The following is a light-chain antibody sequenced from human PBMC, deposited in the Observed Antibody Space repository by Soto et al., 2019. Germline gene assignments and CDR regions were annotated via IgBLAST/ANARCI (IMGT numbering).Light chain of an antibody. CDR3: QHYNSYSEE. CDR2: XXX. CDR1: QTISSW. V-gene: IGKV1-5*03. Sequence: DIQMTQSPSTLSGSVGDRVTITCRASQTISSWLAWYQQKPGKAPXLXXXXXXXLKSGVPSRFSGSGSGTEFTLTISSLQPDDFATYYCQHYNSYSEEFGQGTKV. J-gene: IGKJ1*01.